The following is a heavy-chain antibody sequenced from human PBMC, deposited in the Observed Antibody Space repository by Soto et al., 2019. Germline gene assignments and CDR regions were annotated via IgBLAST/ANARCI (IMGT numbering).Heavy chain of an antibody. J-gene: IGHJ3*02. CDR3: ARGPLAYCGGDCYSGAFDI. V-gene: IGHV4-34*01. CDR1: GGSFSGYY. CDR2: INHSGFT. Sequence: SETLSLSYVVYGGSFSGYYWSWIRQPPGKGLDWIGEINHSGFTNYNPSLKSRVTISVDTSKNQFSLKLSSVTAADTAVYYCARGPLAYCGGDCYSGAFDIWGQGTMVTVSS. D-gene: IGHD2-21*02.